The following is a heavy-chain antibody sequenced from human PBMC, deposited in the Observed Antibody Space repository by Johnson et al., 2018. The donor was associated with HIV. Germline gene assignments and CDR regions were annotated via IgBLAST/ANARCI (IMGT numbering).Heavy chain of an antibody. V-gene: IGHV3-30*04. CDR1: GFTFSSYA. D-gene: IGHD3-16*01. CDR2: ISYDGSNK. Sequence: QVQLVESGGGLIQPRGSLRLSCAASGFTFSSYAMHWVRQAPGKGLEWVAHISYDGSNKYYADSVKGRFTISRDNSKNTLYVQMNSLRAEDTAVYYCAKEGEAFDIWGQGTMVTVSS. J-gene: IGHJ3*02. CDR3: AKEGEAFDI.